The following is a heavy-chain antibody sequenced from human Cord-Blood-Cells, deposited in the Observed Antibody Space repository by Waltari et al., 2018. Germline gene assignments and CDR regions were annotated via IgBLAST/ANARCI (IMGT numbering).Heavy chain of an antibody. CDR3: ARGGGRGNWFDP. J-gene: IGHJ5*02. Sequence: QVQLQQWGAGLLKPSETLSLTCAVYGGSFSGYYWSWIRQPPGKGLEWIGEINHSGSTNYNPSLESRVTISVDTSKNQFSLKLSSVTAADTAVYYCARGGGRGNWFDPWGQGTLVTVSS. CDR2: INHSGST. CDR1: GGSFSGYY. V-gene: IGHV4-34*01. D-gene: IGHD1-26*01.